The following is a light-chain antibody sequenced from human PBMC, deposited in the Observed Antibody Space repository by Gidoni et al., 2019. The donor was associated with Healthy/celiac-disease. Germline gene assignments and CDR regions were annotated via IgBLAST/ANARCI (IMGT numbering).Light chain of an antibody. CDR1: QSISSY. CDR3: QQSYSAWT. Sequence: DIQLTHSPSSLSASVGDRVTITCRASQSISSYLNWYQQKPGKAPKLLIYAASSLQSGVPSRFSGSGSGTDFTLTISSLQPEDFETYYCQQSYSAWTFGQGTKVEIK. J-gene: IGKJ1*01. V-gene: IGKV1-39*01. CDR2: AAS.